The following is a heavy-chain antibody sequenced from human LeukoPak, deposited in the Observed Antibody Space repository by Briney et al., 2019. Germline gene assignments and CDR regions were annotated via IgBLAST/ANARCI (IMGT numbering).Heavy chain of an antibody. CDR1: GGSISSSSYY. J-gene: IGHJ4*02. CDR2: IYYCGST. V-gene: IGHV4-39*01. CDR3: ASGKETTDYYDSSGYLYYFDY. Sequence: SETLSLTCTVSGGSISSSSYYWGWVRQPPGKGLEWMGSIYYCGSTYYNPSLKSRVTISVDTSKNQFSLKLSSVTAADTAVYYCASGKETTDYYDSSGYLYYFDYWGQGTLVTVSS. D-gene: IGHD3-22*01.